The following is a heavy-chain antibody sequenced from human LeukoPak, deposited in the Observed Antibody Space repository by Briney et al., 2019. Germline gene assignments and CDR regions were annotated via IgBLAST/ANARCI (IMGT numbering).Heavy chain of an antibody. CDR1: GGSISSYY. CDR2: IYYSGST. J-gene: IGHJ4*02. V-gene: IGHV4-59*01. CDR3: ARGAAVVDTARDFDY. Sequence: SETLSLTCTVSGGSISSYYWGWIRQPPGKGLEWIGYIYYSGSTNYNPSLKSRVTISVDTSKNQFSLKLSSVTAADTAVYYCARGAAVVDTARDFDYWGQGTLVTVSS. D-gene: IGHD3-22*01.